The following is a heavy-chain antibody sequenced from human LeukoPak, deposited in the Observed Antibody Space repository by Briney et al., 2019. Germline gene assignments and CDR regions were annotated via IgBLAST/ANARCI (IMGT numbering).Heavy chain of an antibody. CDR3: ARVFPPGTARYYYYMDV. CDR1: GGSISDYY. Sequence: SETLFLTCTVSGGSISDYYWSWIRQPAGKGLEWVGHIHTTGSTSYNPSLKGRVTMSVDTSKNQFSLNLTSVTAADTAVYFCARVFPPGTARYYYYMDVWGKGTTVTVSS. J-gene: IGHJ6*03. CDR2: IHTTGST. V-gene: IGHV4-4*07. D-gene: IGHD5-18*01.